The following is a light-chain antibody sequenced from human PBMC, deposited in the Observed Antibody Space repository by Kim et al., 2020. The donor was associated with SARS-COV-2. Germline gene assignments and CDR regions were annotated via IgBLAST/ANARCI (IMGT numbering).Light chain of an antibody. CDR2: AAS. CDR1: QGISNL. V-gene: IGKV1-9*01. CDR3: QHFHSYPVT. J-gene: IGKJ3*01. Sequence: DIQLTQSPSFLSASVGDRVTITCRASQGISNLLTWYQQKPGKAPKLLIYAASTLQSGVPSRFSGSGSATEFTLTISSLQPEDFATYYCQHFHSYPVTFGSGTKVDIK.